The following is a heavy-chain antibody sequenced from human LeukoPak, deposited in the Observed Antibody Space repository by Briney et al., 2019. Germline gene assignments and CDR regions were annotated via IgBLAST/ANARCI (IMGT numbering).Heavy chain of an antibody. CDR1: GYSFTSYW. Sequence: KSGESLKISCKGSGYSFTSYWIGWVRQMPGKGLEWVGIIYPGDSDTRYSPSFQGQVTISADKSISTAYLQWSSLKASDTAMYYCARSLGYCSSTSCLNWFDPWGQATLVTVSS. CDR2: IYPGDSDT. D-gene: IGHD2-2*01. J-gene: IGHJ5*02. CDR3: ARSLGYCSSTSCLNWFDP. V-gene: IGHV5-51*01.